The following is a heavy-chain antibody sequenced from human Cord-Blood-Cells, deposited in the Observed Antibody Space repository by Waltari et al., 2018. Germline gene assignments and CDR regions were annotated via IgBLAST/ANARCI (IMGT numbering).Heavy chain of an antibody. V-gene: IGHV4-39*01. J-gene: IGHJ1*01. Sequence: QLQLQESGPGLVKPSETLSLTCTVSGGSISSSSYYWGWIRQPPGKGLEWMGSIYYSGSTYYNPSLKSRVTISVDTSKNQFSLKLSSVTAADTAVYYCASIAAAAEYFQHWGQGTLVTVSS. D-gene: IGHD6-13*01. CDR2: IYYSGST. CDR1: GGSISSSSYY. CDR3: ASIAAAAEYFQH.